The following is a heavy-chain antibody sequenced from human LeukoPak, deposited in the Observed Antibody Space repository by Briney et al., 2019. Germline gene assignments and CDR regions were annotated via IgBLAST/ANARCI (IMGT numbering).Heavy chain of an antibody. D-gene: IGHD3-10*02. CDR2: ISSSSSYI. CDR3: ARDREMFDYVHDHYGMDV. Sequence: GGSLRLSCAASGFTFSSYSMNWVRQAPGKGLEWVSSISSSSSYIYYADSVKGRFTISRDNAKNSLYLQMNSLRAEDTAVYYCARDREMFDYVHDHYGMDVWGQGTTVTVSS. V-gene: IGHV3-21*01. CDR1: GFTFSSYS. J-gene: IGHJ6*02.